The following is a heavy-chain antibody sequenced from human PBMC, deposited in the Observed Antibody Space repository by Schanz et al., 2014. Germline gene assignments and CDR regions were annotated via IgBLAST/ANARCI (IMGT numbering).Heavy chain of an antibody. Sequence: EVQLVESGGGFVQPGGSLRLSCAASGFTFSDSWMHWVRQAPGKGLVWVSRTSNDGSFTTFADSVKGRFTISRDNAKNTLYLQMNSLRAEDTAVYYCARSPRMDVWGQGTMVTVSS. J-gene: IGHJ6*02. CDR2: TSNDGSFT. CDR1: GFTFSDSW. CDR3: ARSPRMDV. V-gene: IGHV3-74*01.